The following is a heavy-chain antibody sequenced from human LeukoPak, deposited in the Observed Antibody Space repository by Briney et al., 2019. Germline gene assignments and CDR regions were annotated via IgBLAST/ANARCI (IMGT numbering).Heavy chain of an antibody. CDR1: GFTADHYA. CDR3: AKVRYDSSRYFVEAFDL. Sequence: GGSLRLSCAASGFTADHYAIPWLRHCPGKGLEWVSLISGHGGSTYYADSVKGRFTVSRDNSRNSLYLQMTRLRTEDTALYYCAKVRYDSSRYFVEAFDLWGQGTLVTVSS. D-gene: IGHD3-22*01. J-gene: IGHJ4*02. V-gene: IGHV3-43*02. CDR2: ISGHGGST.